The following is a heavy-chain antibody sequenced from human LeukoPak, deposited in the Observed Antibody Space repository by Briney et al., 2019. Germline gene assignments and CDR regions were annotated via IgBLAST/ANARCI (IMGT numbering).Heavy chain of an antibody. Sequence: SGTLSLTCTVSGGSISSYYWSWIRQPPGKGLEWIGYIYYSGSTNYNPSLKSRVTISVDTSKNQFSLKLSSVTAADTAVYYCARHGGYGVYYYYGMDVWGQGTTVTVSS. V-gene: IGHV4-59*08. J-gene: IGHJ6*02. CDR1: GGSISSYY. CDR3: ARHGGYGVYYYYGMDV. D-gene: IGHD6-25*01. CDR2: IYYSGST.